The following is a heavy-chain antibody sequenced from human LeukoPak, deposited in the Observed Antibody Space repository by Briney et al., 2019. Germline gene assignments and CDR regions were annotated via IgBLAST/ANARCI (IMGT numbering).Heavy chain of an antibody. CDR1: GFTFSSYE. CDR3: ASPQTSGYAFGY. V-gene: IGHV3-48*03. CDR2: ISGSGRTI. Sequence: GGSLRLSCAASGFTFSSYEMIWVRQAPGKGLECVSYISGSGRTIYYADSVKGRFTISRDNAKNSLYLQMYSLRAGDTAAYYCASPQTSGYAFGYWGQRTLVTVSS. J-gene: IGHJ4*02. D-gene: IGHD5-12*01.